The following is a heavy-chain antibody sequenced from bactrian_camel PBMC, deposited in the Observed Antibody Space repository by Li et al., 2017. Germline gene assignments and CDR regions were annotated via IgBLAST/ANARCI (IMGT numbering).Heavy chain of an antibody. V-gene: IGHV3S6*01. CDR3: AAPARGATVMAPVELMW. D-gene: IGHD7*01. Sequence: QVQLVESGGGMVQSGGSLVLSCAASGFLFHQYDMSWVRQAPGKGLEWVSMINSDGSVTTYADSIQGRFTISRDNAKNTLYLRMNNLKTEDTGVYSCAAPARGATVMAPVELMWRGQGTQVTVS. CDR2: INSDGSVT. CDR1: GFLFHQYD. J-gene: IGHJ4*01.